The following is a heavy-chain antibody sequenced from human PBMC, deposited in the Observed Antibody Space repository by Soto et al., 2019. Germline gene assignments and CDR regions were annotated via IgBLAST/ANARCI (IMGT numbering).Heavy chain of an antibody. V-gene: IGHV4-30-2*01. D-gene: IGHD2-15*01. CDR1: GGSISSGGYS. CDR3: ARDRVVVAATRAFWFDP. CDR2: IYHSGST. J-gene: IGHJ5*02. Sequence: QLQLQESGSGLVKPSQTLSLTCAVSGGSISSGGYSWSWIRQPPGKGLEWIGYIYHSGSTYYNPSLKSRVTISVDRAKNQFPLKLSSVTAADTAVYYCARDRVVVAATRAFWFDPWGQGTLVTVSS.